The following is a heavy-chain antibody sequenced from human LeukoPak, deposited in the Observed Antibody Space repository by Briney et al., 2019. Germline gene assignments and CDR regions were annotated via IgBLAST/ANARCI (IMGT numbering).Heavy chain of an antibody. Sequence: GESLKISCKCAGYSCRSYWIGGGRHMPGKGLECMGIIDPGDSDTRYSPSFQGQVTISADKSISTAYLQWSSLKASHTAMYYCARLDMQRWLQPLAFDYWGQGTLVTVSS. CDR3: ARLDMQRWLQPLAFDY. CDR1: GYSCRSYW. CDR2: IDPGDSDT. V-gene: IGHV5-51*01. J-gene: IGHJ4*02. D-gene: IGHD5-24*01.